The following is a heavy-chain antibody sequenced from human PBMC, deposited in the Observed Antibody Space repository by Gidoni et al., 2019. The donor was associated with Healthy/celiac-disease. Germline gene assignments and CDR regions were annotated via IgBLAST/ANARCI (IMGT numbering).Heavy chain of an antibody. D-gene: IGHD3-22*01. J-gene: IGHJ4*02. Sequence: QLQLQESGPGLVKPSETLSLTCTVSGGSLSSSSYYWGWIRQPPGKGLEWIGSIYYSGSTYYNPSLKSRVTISVDTSKNQFSLKLSSVTAADTAVYYCAGQRSYYDSSGYPAFDYWGQGTLVTVSS. CDR2: IYYSGST. CDR3: AGQRSYYDSSGYPAFDY. CDR1: GGSLSSSSYY. V-gene: IGHV4-39*01.